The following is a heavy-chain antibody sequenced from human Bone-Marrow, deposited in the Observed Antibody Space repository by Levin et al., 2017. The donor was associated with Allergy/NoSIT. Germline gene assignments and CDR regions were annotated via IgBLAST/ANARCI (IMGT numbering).Heavy chain of an antibody. J-gene: IGHJ5*02. CDR1: GYTFISYD. V-gene: IGHV1-8*01. CDR2: MNPNNGNT. CDR3: ARGWGIAARFIGH. Sequence: PGESLKISCKASGYTFISYDINWVRQASGQGLEWMGWMNPNNGNTAYAQKFQGRVTMTRNTSITTAYMELSSLRSEDTAVYYCARGWGIAARFIGHWGQGTLVTVSS. D-gene: IGHD6-6*01.